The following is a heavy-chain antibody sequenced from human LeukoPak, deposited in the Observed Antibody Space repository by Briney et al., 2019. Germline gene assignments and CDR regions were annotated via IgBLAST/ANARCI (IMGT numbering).Heavy chain of an antibody. CDR3: AKDRSYGDYGETRGAFDI. V-gene: IGHV3-23*01. CDR2: INGSGGST. J-gene: IGHJ3*02. Sequence: QPGGSLRLSCAASGFTFSSFAMSWVRQAPGKGLEWVSIINGSGGSTDYADSVKGRFTISKDNSKNTLNLQMNSLRGDDTAVYYCAKDRSYGDYGETRGAFDIWGQGTMVTVSS. D-gene: IGHD4-17*01. CDR1: GFTFSSFA.